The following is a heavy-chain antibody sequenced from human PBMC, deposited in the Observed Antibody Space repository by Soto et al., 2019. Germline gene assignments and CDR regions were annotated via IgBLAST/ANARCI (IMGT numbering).Heavy chain of an antibody. CDR2: IYYSGST. J-gene: IGHJ1*01. V-gene: IGHV4-59*03. Sequence: SETLSLTCTVSGGSISSYYWSWIRQPPGKGLEWIGYIYYSGSTNYNPSLKSRVTISVDTSASTAYMELSNLRSEYTAVYYCATLTSDWFPYFQHWGQGTLVTVSS. CDR3: ATLTSDWFPYFQH. CDR1: GGSISSYY. D-gene: IGHD3-9*01.